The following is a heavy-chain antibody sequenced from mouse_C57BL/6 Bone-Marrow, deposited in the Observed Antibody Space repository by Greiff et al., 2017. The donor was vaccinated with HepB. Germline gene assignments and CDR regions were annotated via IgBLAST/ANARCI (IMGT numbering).Heavy chain of an antibody. CDR2: IDPSDSYT. Sequence: QVQLQQPGAELVRPGTSVKLSCKASGYTFTSYWMHWVKQRPGQGLEWIGVIDPSDSYTNYNQKFKGKATLTVDTSSSTAYMQLSSLTSEDSAVYYCARSHYDGYPYYYAMDYWGQGTSVTVSS. J-gene: IGHJ4*01. D-gene: IGHD2-3*01. CDR3: ARSHYDGYPYYYAMDY. V-gene: IGHV1-59*01. CDR1: GYTFTSYW.